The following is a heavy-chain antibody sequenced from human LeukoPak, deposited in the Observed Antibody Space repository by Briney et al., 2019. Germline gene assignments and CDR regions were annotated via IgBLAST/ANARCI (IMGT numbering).Heavy chain of an antibody. V-gene: IGHV3-48*01. Sequence: GGSLRLSCAASGFTFSSYSMNWVRQAPGKGLEWVSYISSSSSTIYYADSVKGRFTISRDNSKNTLYLQMNSLRAEDTAVYYCARAWVFDGYNSGEPFDYWGQGTLVTVSS. CDR3: ARAWVFDGYNSGEPFDY. D-gene: IGHD5-24*01. J-gene: IGHJ4*02. CDR2: ISSSSSTI. CDR1: GFTFSSYS.